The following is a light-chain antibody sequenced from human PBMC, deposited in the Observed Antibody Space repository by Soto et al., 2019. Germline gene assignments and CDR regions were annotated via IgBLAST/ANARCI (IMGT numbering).Light chain of an antibody. CDR3: GTWDSSLSAGV. CDR2: DNN. V-gene: IGLV1-51*01. CDR1: SSNIGNNY. Sequence: QSVLTQPPSVSAAPGQTVTISCSGSSSNIGNNYVSWYQQLPGTAPKLLIYDNNKRPSGIPDRFSGSKSGTSATLVITGLQTGDEADYYCGTWDSSLSAGVFGGGTKLTVL. J-gene: IGLJ2*01.